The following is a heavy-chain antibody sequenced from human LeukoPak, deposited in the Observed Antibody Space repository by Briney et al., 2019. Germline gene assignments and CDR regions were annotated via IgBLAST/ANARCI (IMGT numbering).Heavy chain of an antibody. D-gene: IGHD1-26*01. V-gene: IGHV3-30*18. J-gene: IGHJ4*02. Sequence: PGGSLRLSCAASGFTFSSYGMHWVRQAPGKGLEWVAVISYDGSNKYYANSVKGRFTISRDNSKNTLYLQMNSLRAEDTAVYYCAKETVGATTEFDYWGQGTLVTVSS. CDR2: ISYDGSNK. CDR3: AKETVGATTEFDY. CDR1: GFTFSSYG.